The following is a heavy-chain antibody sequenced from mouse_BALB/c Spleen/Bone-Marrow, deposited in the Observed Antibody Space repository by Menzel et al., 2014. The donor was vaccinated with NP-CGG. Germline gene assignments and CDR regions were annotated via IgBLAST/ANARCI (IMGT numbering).Heavy chain of an antibody. J-gene: IGHJ2*01. CDR1: GYAFSSFW. CDR2: IYPGDGDT. CDR3: ARDDFGPDY. D-gene: IGHD2-4*01. V-gene: IGHV1-80*01. Sequence: QVRLQQSGAELVRPGSSVKISCKASGYAFSSFWMNWMKQRPGQGPEWIGQIYPGDGDTNYNGKFKGKATLTADMSSSTAYIQLSSLTSEDSAVYFCARDDFGPDYWGQGTTLTVSS.